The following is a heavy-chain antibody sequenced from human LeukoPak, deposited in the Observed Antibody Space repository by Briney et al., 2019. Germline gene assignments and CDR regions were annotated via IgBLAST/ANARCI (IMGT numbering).Heavy chain of an antibody. J-gene: IGHJ4*02. CDR3: TKGRGI. V-gene: IGHV4-4*02. CDR2: LYTSGRM. D-gene: IGHD3-10*01. CDR1: GGSISSSNW. Sequence: SETLSLTCAVSGGSISSSNWWSWVRQPPGKGLEWIGHLYTSGRMSYNPSLKSRVTISVDTSKNQFSLKLTSVTAADTAVYYCTKGRGIWGQGTLVTVSS.